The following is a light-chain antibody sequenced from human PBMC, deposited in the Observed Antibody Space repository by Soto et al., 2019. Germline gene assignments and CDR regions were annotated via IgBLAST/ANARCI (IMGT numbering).Light chain of an antibody. CDR1: QSVSSSY. J-gene: IGKJ1*01. Sequence: EIVLTQSPGTLSLSPGERATLSCRASQSVSSSYLAWYRQKPGQAPRLLIYGASSRATGIPDRFSGSGSGTDFTLTISRLEPEDFAVYYCQQHGSSPRTFGQGTKVEIK. V-gene: IGKV3-20*01. CDR2: GAS. CDR3: QQHGSSPRT.